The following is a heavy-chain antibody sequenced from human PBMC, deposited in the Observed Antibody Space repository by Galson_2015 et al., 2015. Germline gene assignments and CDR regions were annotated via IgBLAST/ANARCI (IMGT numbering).Heavy chain of an antibody. J-gene: IGHJ4*02. D-gene: IGHD6-19*01. V-gene: IGHV5-51*01. Sequence: QSGAEVKKPGESLKISCKGSGYSFTSYWIGWVRQMPGKGLEWMGMIYPGDSDTRYRPSFQGQVTISVDKSISTAYLQWSSLKASDTAMYYCARQGLDTAWSEDYWGQGTLVTVSS. CDR1: GYSFTSYW. CDR3: ARQGLDTAWSEDY. CDR2: IYPGDSDT.